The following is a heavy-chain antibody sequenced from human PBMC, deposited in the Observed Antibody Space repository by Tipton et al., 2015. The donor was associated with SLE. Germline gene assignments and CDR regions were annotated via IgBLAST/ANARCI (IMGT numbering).Heavy chain of an antibody. V-gene: IGHV4-39*07. D-gene: IGHD6-19*01. CDR1: GGSISSSSYY. CDR2: IYYSGST. Sequence: TLSLTCTVSGGSISSSSYYWGWIRQPPGKGLEWIGSIYYSGSTYYNPSLKSRVTISVDTSKNQFSLKLSSVTAADTAVYYCARAEGAVAPYYLDYWGQGTLVTVSS. CDR3: ARAEGAVAPYYLDY. J-gene: IGHJ4*02.